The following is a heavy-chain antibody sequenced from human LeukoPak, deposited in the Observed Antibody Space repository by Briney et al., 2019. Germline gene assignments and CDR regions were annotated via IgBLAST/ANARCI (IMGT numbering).Heavy chain of an antibody. V-gene: IGHV3-11*03. CDR1: GFTFSDYY. D-gene: IGHD4-17*01. CDR3: ATDRGSTVTTTPYFDY. J-gene: IGHJ4*02. Sequence: PGGSLRLSCAASGFTFSDYYMSWIRQAPGKGLEWVSYISSSSSYTNYADSVKGRFTISRDNAKNSLYLQMNSLRAEDTAVYYCATDRGSTVTTTPYFDYWGQGTLVTVSS. CDR2: ISSSSSYT.